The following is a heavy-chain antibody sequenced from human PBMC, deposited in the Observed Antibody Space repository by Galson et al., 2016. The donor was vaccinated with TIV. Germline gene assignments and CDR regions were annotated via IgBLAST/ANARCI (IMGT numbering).Heavy chain of an antibody. Sequence: QSGAEVKKPRESLKISCKASGYSFTSFWIGWVRQMPGKGLEWMGVIYPGDSYTTYSPSFQGQVTISADKSSNTAYLQWSSLMASDTAMYFCASSRPELRYFDWQRPQYFDYWGQGSLVTVSS. CDR2: IYPGDSYT. CDR1: GYSFTSFW. D-gene: IGHD3-9*01. J-gene: IGHJ4*02. CDR3: ASSRPELRYFDWQRPQYFDY. V-gene: IGHV5-51*01.